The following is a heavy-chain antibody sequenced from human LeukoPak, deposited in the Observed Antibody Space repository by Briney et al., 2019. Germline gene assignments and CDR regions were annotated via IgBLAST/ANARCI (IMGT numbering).Heavy chain of an antibody. D-gene: IGHD2-8*01. Sequence: PGGSLRLSCAGSGFPFSIYGMNWVRQAPGKGLEWVSGISPGGGPTYYADSVKGRFTISRDDSKNTLYLQMNSLRAEDTAVYYCARAPNTGGGYWGQGTLVTVSS. V-gene: IGHV3-23*01. J-gene: IGHJ4*02. CDR1: GFPFSIYG. CDR2: ISPGGGPT. CDR3: ARAPNTGGGY.